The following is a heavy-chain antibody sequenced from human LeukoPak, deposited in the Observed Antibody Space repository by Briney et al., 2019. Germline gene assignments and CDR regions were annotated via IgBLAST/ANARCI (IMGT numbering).Heavy chain of an antibody. Sequence: PGGSLRLSCAASGFTVSSNYMSWVRHAPGKGLEWVSVIYSGGSTYYADSVKGRFTISRDNSKNTLYLQMKSLRVEDTAVYYCARVSGSYFDAIDYWGQGTLVTVSS. J-gene: IGHJ4*02. CDR2: IYSGGST. CDR3: ARVSGSYFDAIDY. V-gene: IGHV3-66*01. D-gene: IGHD1-26*01. CDR1: GFTVSSNY.